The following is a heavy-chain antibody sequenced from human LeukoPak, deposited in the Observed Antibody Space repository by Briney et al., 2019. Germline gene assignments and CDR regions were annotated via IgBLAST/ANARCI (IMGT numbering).Heavy chain of an antibody. Sequence: PSQTLSLTCTVSGGSISSGSYYWSWIRQPAGKGLEWIGRIYTSGSTNYNPSLKSRVTISVDTSKNQFSLKLSSVTAADMAVHYCARDSPTTSVDYWGQGTLVTVSS. V-gene: IGHV4-61*02. CDR2: IYTSGST. J-gene: IGHJ4*02. D-gene: IGHD1-26*01. CDR3: ARDSPTTSVDY. CDR1: GGSISSGSYY.